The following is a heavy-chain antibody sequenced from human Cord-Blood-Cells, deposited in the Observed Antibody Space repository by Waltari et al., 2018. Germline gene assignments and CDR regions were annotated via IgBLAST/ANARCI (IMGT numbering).Heavy chain of an antibody. J-gene: IGHJ4*02. CDR2: IYYSGST. Sequence: QVQLQSSGPGLVKPSETLSPTCPVSGGSIRSYSWSWIRQPPGKGMEWIGYIYYSGSTNYNPSLKSRVTISVDTSENQCSLKLSSVTAADTAVYYCARGGSSSWYYFDYWGQGTLVTVSS. V-gene: IGHV4-59*01. D-gene: IGHD6-13*01. CDR3: ARGGSSSWYYFDY. CDR1: GGSIRSYS.